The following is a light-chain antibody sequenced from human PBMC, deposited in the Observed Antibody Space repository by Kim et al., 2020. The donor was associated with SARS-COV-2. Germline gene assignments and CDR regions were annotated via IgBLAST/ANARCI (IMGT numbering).Light chain of an antibody. CDR3: NSRDSSGNHVV. J-gene: IGLJ2*01. CDR2: GKN. V-gene: IGLV3-19*01. CDR1: SLRSYY. Sequence: SSELTQDPAVSVALGQTVRITCQGDSLRSYYASWYQQKPGQAPVLVIYGKNNRPSGIPDLFSGSSSGNTASLTITGAQAEDEADYYCNSRDSSGNHVVFGGGTKLTVL.